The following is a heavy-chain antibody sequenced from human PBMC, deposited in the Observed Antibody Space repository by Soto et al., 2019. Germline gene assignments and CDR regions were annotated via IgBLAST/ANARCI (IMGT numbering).Heavy chain of an antibody. CDR1: GFTFENYA. Sequence: PGGSLRLSCVASGFTFENYAMAWVRQRPGDGLEWVSSLSAGGGSTYYNNSVRGRLTISRDNSNGTLFLQMNNLTADDTAVYFFGTIHRTTKVVTRYWYFDLSGRRTLVTVYS. CDR3: GTIHRTTKVVTRYWYFDL. J-gene: IGHJ2*01. V-gene: IGHV3-23*01. CDR2: LSAGGGST. D-gene: IGHD2-21*02.